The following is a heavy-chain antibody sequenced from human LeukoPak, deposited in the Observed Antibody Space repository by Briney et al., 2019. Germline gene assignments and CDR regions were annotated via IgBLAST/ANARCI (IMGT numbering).Heavy chain of an antibody. CDR2: IYYSGST. V-gene: IGHV4-59*01. J-gene: IGHJ4*02. D-gene: IGHD2-21*02. CDR3: ARDPGDYYFDY. Sequence: SETLSLTCTVSGGSISSYYWSWIRQPPGKGLEWIGYIYYSGSTNYNPSLKSRVTISVDTSKNQFSLKLSSVTAADTAVYYCARDPGDYYFDYWGQGTLVTVSS. CDR1: GGSISSYY.